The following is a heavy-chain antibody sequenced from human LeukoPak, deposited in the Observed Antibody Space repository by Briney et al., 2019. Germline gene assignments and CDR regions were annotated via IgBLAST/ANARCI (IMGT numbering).Heavy chain of an antibody. V-gene: IGHV3-33*01. Sequence: NKYYAYSVKGRFTISRDNSKNTLYLQMNSLRAEDTAVYYCARDGLPSPLEWLFDSGDWFDPWGQGTLVTVSS. J-gene: IGHJ5*02. CDR3: ARDGLPSPLEWLFDSGDWFDP. CDR2: NK. D-gene: IGHD3-3*01.